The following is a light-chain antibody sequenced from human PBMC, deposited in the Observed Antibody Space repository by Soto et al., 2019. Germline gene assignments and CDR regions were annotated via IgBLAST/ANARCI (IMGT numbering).Light chain of an antibody. V-gene: IGLV2-14*03. CDR3: SSYSTSSPVV. CDR1: SSDVGNYNY. Sequence: QSALTQPASVSGSPGQSITISCTGTSSDVGNYNYISWYQQHPGKAPKLMIFDVSNRPSGVSDRFSGYKSGNTASLTISGLQADDEADYYCSSYSTSSPVVFGGGTKLTVL. J-gene: IGLJ2*01. CDR2: DVS.